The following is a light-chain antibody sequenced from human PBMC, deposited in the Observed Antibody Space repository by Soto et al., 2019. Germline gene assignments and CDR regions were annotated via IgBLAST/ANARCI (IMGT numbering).Light chain of an antibody. V-gene: IGLV1-47*01. J-gene: IGLJ2*01. CDR2: SNN. Sequence: QSVLTQPPSASGTPGQRVTISCSGSSSNIGSNYVYWYQQLPGTAPKLLIYSNNQRPSGVPDRFSGSKSGTSASLAISGLRSDDESEYYCATWDASLSGVVFGGGTKLTVL. CDR3: ATWDASLSGVV. CDR1: SSNIGSNY.